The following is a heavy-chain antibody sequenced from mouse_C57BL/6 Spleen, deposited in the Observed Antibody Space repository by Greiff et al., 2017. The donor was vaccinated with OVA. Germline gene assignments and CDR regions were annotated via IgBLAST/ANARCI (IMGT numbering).Heavy chain of an antibody. CDR1: GFSLTSYG. J-gene: IGHJ3*01. CDR3: ASSSRGWFAY. V-gene: IGHV2-2*01. D-gene: IGHD1-1*01. Sequence: QVQLKQSGPGLVQPSQSLSITCTVSGFSLTSYGVHWVRQSPGKGLEWLGVIWSGGSTDYNAAFISRLSISKDKPKSQAHLKTNGLQADDTATYCSASSSRGWFAYWGKGTLVTVSA. CDR2: IWSGGST.